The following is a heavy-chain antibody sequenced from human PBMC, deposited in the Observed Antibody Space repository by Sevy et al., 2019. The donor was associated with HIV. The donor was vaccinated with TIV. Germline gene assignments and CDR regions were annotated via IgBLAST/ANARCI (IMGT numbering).Heavy chain of an antibody. Sequence: ASVKVSCKVSGYTLTELSIHWVRQAPGKGLEWMGGFDPEYGEIIYAQKFQGRVTMTEDISAETGYMELSSLRSDDTAVYYCATSYRIAVADFDYWGQGTQVTVSS. D-gene: IGHD6-19*01. CDR2: FDPEYGEI. V-gene: IGHV1-24*01. J-gene: IGHJ4*02. CDR1: GYTLTELS. CDR3: ATSYRIAVADFDY.